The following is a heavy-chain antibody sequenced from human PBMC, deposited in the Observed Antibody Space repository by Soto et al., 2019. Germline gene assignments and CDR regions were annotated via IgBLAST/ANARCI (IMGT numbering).Heavy chain of an antibody. V-gene: IGHV3-30-3*01. J-gene: IGHJ4*02. CDR1: GFTFSSYA. D-gene: IGHD1-26*01. Sequence: QVQLVESGGGVVQPGRSLRLSCAASGFTFSSYAMHWVRQAPGKGLEWVAVISYDGSNKYYADSVKGRCTISRDNSKNPLYLHMNRRGDEDTAVYYGARGQTGVGVYWGQGTLVTVSS. CDR2: ISYDGSNK. CDR3: ARGQTGVGVY.